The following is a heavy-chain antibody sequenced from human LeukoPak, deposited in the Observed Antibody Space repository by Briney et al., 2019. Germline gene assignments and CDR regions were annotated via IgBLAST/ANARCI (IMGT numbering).Heavy chain of an antibody. CDR2: IRSSSSDI. Sequence: GGSLRLSCAASGFTFSDYHMSWIRQAPGKGLEWVSYIRSSSSDINYADSVRGRFTISRDNSKNTLFLQMNSLRAEDTAVYYCATDAVHWFDPWGQGTLVTVSS. V-gene: IGHV3-11*06. D-gene: IGHD1-1*01. CDR3: ATDAVHWFDP. J-gene: IGHJ5*02. CDR1: GFTFSDYH.